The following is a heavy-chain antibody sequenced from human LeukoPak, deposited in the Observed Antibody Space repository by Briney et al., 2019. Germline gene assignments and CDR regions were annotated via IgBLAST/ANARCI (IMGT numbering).Heavy chain of an antibody. CDR1: GGTFSSYA. Sequence: SVKVSCKASGGTFSSYAISWVRQAPGQGLEWMGGIIPFFGTANYAQKFQGRVTITADESTSTAYMELSSLRSEDTAVYYCARDTSGESDAFDIWGQGTMVTVSS. J-gene: IGHJ3*02. D-gene: IGHD3-10*01. V-gene: IGHV1-69*01. CDR3: ARDTSGESDAFDI. CDR2: IIPFFGTA.